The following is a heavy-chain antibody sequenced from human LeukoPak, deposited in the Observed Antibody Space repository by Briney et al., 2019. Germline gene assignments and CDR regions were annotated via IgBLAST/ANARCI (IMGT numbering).Heavy chain of an antibody. J-gene: IGHJ5*02. Sequence: ASVKVSCKASGYTFTGYYMHWVRQAPGQGRSWMGWINPNSGGTNYAQNFQGRVTMTRDTSISTAYMELTRLRSDDTAVYYCARDSGYSSSREDWFDPWGQGTLVTVSS. V-gene: IGHV1-2*02. CDR2: INPNSGGT. D-gene: IGHD6-13*01. CDR1: GYTFTGYY. CDR3: ARDSGYSSSREDWFDP.